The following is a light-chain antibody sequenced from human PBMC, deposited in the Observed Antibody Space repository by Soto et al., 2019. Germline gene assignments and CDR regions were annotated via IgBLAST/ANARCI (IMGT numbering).Light chain of an antibody. CDR1: QSVSSY. CDR2: DAS. CDR3: QQRSNWPPRLT. J-gene: IGKJ4*01. V-gene: IGKV3-11*01. Sequence: EIVLTQSQATLSLSPGERATLSCMAVQSVSSYLAWYQQKPGQAPRLLIYDASNRATGIPARFSGSGSGTDFTLTISSLEPEDFAVYYCQQRSNWPPRLTFGGGTKVDIK.